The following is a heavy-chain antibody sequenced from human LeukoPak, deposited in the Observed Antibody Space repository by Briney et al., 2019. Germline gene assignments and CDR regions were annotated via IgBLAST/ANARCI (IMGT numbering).Heavy chain of an antibody. Sequence: PSQTLSLTCTVSGGSISSGSYYWSWIRQPPGKGLEWIGYIYHSGSTYYNPSLKSRVTISVDRSKNQFSLKLSSVTAADTAVYYCARGHYIVVVPAAIPGPPPHYFDYWGQGTLVTVSS. V-gene: IGHV4-30-2*01. D-gene: IGHD2-2*02. J-gene: IGHJ4*02. CDR1: GGSISSGSYY. CDR2: IYHSGST. CDR3: ARGHYIVVVPAAIPGPPPHYFDY.